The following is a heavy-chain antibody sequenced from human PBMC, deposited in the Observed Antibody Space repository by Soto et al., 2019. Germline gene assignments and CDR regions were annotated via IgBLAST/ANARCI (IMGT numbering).Heavy chain of an antibody. V-gene: IGHV3-74*01. J-gene: IGHJ4*02. CDR2: INSDGSRT. D-gene: IGHD6-19*01. CDR3: ARVPVAATTFDC. CDR1: GFTFSSNW. Sequence: GGSLRLSCAASGFTFSSNWMHWVRQAPGKGLVWVSRINSDGSRTTYADSVKGRFTISRDNAKNTLYLQMNSLRAEDTAVYYCARVPVAATTFDCWGQGTLVTVSS.